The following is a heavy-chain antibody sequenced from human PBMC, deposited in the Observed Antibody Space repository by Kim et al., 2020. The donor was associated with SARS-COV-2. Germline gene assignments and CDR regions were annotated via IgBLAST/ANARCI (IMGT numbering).Heavy chain of an antibody. CDR1: GGSVSSGSYY. Sequence: SETLSLTCTVSGGSVSSGSYYWSWIRQPPGKGLEWIGYIYYSGSTNYNPSLKSRVTISVDTSKNQFSLKLSSVTAADTAVYYCARALVPSYYYDSSGYYYPLDYWGQGTLVTVSS. J-gene: IGHJ4*02. CDR2: IYYSGST. V-gene: IGHV4-61*01. CDR3: ARALVPSYYYDSSGYYYPLDY. D-gene: IGHD3-22*01.